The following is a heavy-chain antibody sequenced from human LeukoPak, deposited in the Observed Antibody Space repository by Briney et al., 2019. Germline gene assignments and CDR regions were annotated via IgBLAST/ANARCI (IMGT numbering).Heavy chain of an antibody. J-gene: IGHJ4*02. CDR3: ARDGDSGWYFVDY. CDR2: IWYDGSNK. D-gene: IGHD6-19*01. Sequence: GGSLRLSCAASGFTFSSYGMHWVRQARGKGLEWVAVIWYDGSNKYYADSVKGRFTISRDNSKNTLYLQMNSLRAEDTAVYYCARDGDSGWYFVDYWGQGTLVTVSS. CDR1: GFTFSSYG. V-gene: IGHV3-33*01.